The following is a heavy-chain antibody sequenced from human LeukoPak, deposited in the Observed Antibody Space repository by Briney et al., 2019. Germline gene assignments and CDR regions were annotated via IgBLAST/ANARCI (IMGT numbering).Heavy chain of an antibody. V-gene: IGHV1-2*06. CDR2: INPNSGGT. CDR1: GYTFTGYY. Sequence: ASVKVSCKAAGYTFTGYYMFWVRQAPGQGLEWMGLINPNSGGTNYAQKFQGRVTMTRDTSISTAYMELSRLRYDDTAVYYCARGYCGGGSGYSVENWFDPWGQGTLVTVSS. J-gene: IGHJ5*02. D-gene: IGHD2-15*01. CDR3: ARGYCGGGSGYSVENWFDP.